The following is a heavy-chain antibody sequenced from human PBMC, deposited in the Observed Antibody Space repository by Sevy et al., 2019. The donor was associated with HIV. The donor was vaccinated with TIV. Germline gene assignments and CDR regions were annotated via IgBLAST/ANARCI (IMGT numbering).Heavy chain of an antibody. V-gene: IGHV3-23*01. Sequence: GGSLRLSCAASGFTFRNYAMSWIRQAPGNGLEWVSAFSFGCGQINYADSVKGRFTISRDDSKNTLYLQMNSLRAEDTAIYYCAREGCSKPHDYWGQRTMVTVSS. CDR2: FSFGCGQI. CDR3: AREGCSKPHDY. J-gene: IGHJ4*02. CDR1: GFTFRNYA. D-gene: IGHD3-10*02.